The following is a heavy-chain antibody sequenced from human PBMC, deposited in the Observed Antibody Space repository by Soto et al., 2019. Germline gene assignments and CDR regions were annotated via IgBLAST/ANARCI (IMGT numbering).Heavy chain of an antibody. CDR1: GYTFTSYG. D-gene: IGHD6-19*01. Sequence: QVQLVQSGAEVKKLGASVKFSCKASGYTFTSYGITWGRQAPEQGLEWMGWISAYNGNTNYAQKPQGRVTMTTDTSTSTAYMELRSLRSDDTAVYYCARDSSGYFDYWGQGTLVTVSS. CDR3: ARDSSGYFDY. V-gene: IGHV1-18*01. J-gene: IGHJ4*02. CDR2: ISAYNGNT.